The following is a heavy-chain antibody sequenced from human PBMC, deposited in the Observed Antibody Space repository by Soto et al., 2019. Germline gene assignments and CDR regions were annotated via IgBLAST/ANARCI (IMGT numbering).Heavy chain of an antibody. CDR2: IYTSGST. Sequence: SETLSLTCTVSGGSISSYYWSWIRQPAGKGLEWIGRIYTSGSTNYTPSLKSRVTMSVDTSKNQFSLKLSSVTAADTAVYYCAREDMISYYYYGMDVWGQGTTVTVSS. V-gene: IGHV4-4*07. CDR3: AREDMISYYYYGMDV. D-gene: IGHD3-16*01. J-gene: IGHJ6*02. CDR1: GGSISSYY.